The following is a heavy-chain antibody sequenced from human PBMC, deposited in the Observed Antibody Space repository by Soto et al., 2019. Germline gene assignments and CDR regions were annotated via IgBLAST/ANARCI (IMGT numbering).Heavy chain of an antibody. Sequence: SETLSLTCAVSGGSISSGGYYWSWIRQPPGKGLEWIGCIIYSGNVNYNPSLQSRLILFVDTSKNQFSLMLSSVTAADTAVYYCVRHAQWLIRAYWGQGSLVTVSS. CDR2: IIYSGNV. J-gene: IGHJ4*02. D-gene: IGHD6-19*01. CDR3: VRHAQWLIRAY. V-gene: IGHV4-39*01. CDR1: GGSISSGGYY.